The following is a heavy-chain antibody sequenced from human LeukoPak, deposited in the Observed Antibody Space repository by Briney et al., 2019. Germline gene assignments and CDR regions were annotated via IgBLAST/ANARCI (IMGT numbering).Heavy chain of an antibody. CDR3: ASHGDSYYYGMDV. CDR1: GGSISSYY. J-gene: IGHJ6*02. CDR2: IYYSGST. V-gene: IGHV4-59*01. Sequence: SETLSLTCTVSGGSISSYYWSWIRQPPGKGLEWIGYIYYSGSTNYNPSLKSRVTISVDTSKNQFSLKLSSVTAADTAVYYCASHGDSYYYGMDVWGQRTRSPSP. D-gene: IGHD4-17*01.